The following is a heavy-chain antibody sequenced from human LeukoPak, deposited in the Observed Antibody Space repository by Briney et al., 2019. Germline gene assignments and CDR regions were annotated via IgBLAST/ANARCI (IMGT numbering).Heavy chain of an antibody. V-gene: IGHV4-34*01. CDR2: INHSGST. Sequence: SETLSLTCAVYGGSFSGYYWSWIRQPPGKGLEWIGEINHSGSTNCNPSLKSRVTISVDTSKNQFSLKLSSVTAADTAVYYRASFVGNNWFYPWGQGTLVTVSS. J-gene: IGHJ5*02. D-gene: IGHD1-26*01. CDR1: GGSFSGYY. CDR3: ASFVGNNWFYP.